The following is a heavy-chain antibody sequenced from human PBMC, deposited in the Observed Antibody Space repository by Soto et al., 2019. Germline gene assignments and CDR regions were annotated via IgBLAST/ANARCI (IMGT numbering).Heavy chain of an antibody. Sequence: PGGSLRLSCAASGFNVGAFAMNWVRQAPGKGLEWVSGISVSDVFIYYADSVRGRFSISRDASENILYLQMNSLRVDDTALYYCTRETVAGITGLDYWGPGTLVTVSS. J-gene: IGHJ4*02. CDR2: ISVSDVFI. CDR3: TRETVAGITGLDY. V-gene: IGHV3-23*01. D-gene: IGHD1-20*01. CDR1: GFNVGAFA.